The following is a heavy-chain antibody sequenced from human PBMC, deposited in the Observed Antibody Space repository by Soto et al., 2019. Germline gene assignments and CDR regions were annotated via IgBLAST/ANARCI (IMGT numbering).Heavy chain of an antibody. CDR3: ARDRCFDGSCYSASDF. V-gene: IGHV3-48*02. J-gene: IGHJ4*02. Sequence: GGSLRLSCVASGFRFRTYEMDWVRKAPGKAPEWIAHISTTSFTIYYADSVKGRFTISRDNVRNSLYLEMKSLRDEDTAVYYCARDRCFDGSCYSASDFWGQGIQVTVSS. CDR1: GFRFRTYE. D-gene: IGHD2-15*01. CDR2: ISTTSFTI.